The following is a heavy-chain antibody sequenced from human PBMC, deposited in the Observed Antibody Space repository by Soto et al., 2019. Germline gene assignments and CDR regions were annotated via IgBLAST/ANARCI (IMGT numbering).Heavy chain of an antibody. CDR2: ISSSSSYI. Sequence: GGSLRLSCAASGFTFSSYSMNWVRQAPGKGLEWVSSISSSSSYIYYADSVKGRFTISRDNAKNSLYLQMNSLRAEDTAVYYCARDLRHIVVVPAAKPGVEDVWGQGTTVTVSS. CDR1: GFTFSSYS. D-gene: IGHD2-2*01. J-gene: IGHJ6*02. CDR3: ARDLRHIVVVPAAKPGVEDV. V-gene: IGHV3-21*01.